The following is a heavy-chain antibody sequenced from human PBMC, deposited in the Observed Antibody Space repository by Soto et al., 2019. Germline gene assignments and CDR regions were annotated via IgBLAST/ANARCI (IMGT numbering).Heavy chain of an antibody. V-gene: IGHV3-21*01. Sequence: GGSLRLSCAASGFTFTRYSMNWVRQAPGKGLEWVSSISSTTNYIYYADSMKGRFTVSRDNAKNSVYLEMNSLSAEDTALYYCARESEDLTSNFDYWGQGTRVTVSS. J-gene: IGHJ4*02. CDR3: ARESEDLTSNFDY. CDR1: GFTFTRYS. CDR2: ISSTTNYI.